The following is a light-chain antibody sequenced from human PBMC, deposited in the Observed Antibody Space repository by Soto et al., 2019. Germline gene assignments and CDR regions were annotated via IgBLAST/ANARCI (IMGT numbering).Light chain of an antibody. CDR2: WAS. V-gene: IGKV4-1*01. J-gene: IGKJ5*01. CDR1: QSVLYTAINKNY. Sequence: DTVMTQSPDSLTVSLGERATINCKSSQSVLYTAINKNYLGWYQQKPGQPPKLLIYWASTRASGLPGRFIGSASGTDFTLIISSLQPEDAAVYYCQQYFTTPITFGQGTRLEIK. CDR3: QQYFTTPIT.